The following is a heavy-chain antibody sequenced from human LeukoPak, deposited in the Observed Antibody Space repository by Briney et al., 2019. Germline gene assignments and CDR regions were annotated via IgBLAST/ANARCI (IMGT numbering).Heavy chain of an antibody. Sequence: GSLRLSCAASGFTFSSYEMNWVRQPPGKGLEWIGYIQYSGSTNYNPSLKSRVTISVDTSKNQFSLKLSSVTAADAAVYYCARVSWFPGTSYYYMDVWGKGTPVTVSS. CDR1: GFTFSSYE. J-gene: IGHJ6*03. CDR3: ARVSWFPGTSYYYMDV. CDR2: IQYSGST. D-gene: IGHD1-1*01. V-gene: IGHV4-59*01.